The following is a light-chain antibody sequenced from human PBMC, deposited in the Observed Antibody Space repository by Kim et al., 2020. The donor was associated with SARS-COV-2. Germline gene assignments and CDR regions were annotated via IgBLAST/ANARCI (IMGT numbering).Light chain of an antibody. CDR3: QQYDTSPFT. V-gene: IGKV3-20*01. CDR2: GAS. CDR1: QSVARRY. Sequence: LSTGESSTLSGRASQSVARRYLAWYQHKAGQAPRLLIHGASFRAIGIPDRFRCSGSETDVSLIISRLEPGDCAVYYCQQYDTSPFTFGQGNKLEI. J-gene: IGKJ2*01.